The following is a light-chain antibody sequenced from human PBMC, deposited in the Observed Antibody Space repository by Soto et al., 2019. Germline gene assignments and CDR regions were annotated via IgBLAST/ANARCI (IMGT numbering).Light chain of an antibody. CDR3: GSYTSSNTLV. CDR2: EVT. V-gene: IGLV2-14*03. J-gene: IGLJ1*01. Sequence: QSVLAQPASVSGSPGQSITISCTGTSNDIGLYNYVSWYQQHPGKAPKLLIYEVTYRPSGVSNRFSGSKSGNTASLTISGLQAEDEADYFCGSYTSSNTLVFGTGTKLTVL. CDR1: SNDIGLYNY.